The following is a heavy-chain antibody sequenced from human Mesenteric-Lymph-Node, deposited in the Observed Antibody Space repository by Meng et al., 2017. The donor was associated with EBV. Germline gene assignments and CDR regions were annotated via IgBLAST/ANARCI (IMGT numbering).Heavy chain of an antibody. CDR2: TYTGNADA. Sequence: QVHLVQSGSGGRWAEASVTLSCNCAGYCFTCCPQQWVRQRHAQGIEWVGFTYTGNADAVYSQKLQGRVTIDRDTSANTVYMTLSSITSEGTGVYYCARGLRQGFGSGRGYWGQGTLVTVSS. CDR3: ARGLRQGFGSGRGY. J-gene: IGHJ4*02. V-gene: IGHV1-3*04. CDR1: GYCFTCCP. D-gene: IGHD3-10*01.